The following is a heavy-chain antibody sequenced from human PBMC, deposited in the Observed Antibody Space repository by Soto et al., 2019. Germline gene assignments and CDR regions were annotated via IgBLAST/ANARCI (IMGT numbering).Heavy chain of an antibody. CDR2: ISSSGSTI. CDR1: GFTFSDYY. CDR3: ASPEVVTANLPTNNWFDP. Sequence: GGSLRLSCAASGFTFSDYYMSWIRKAPGKGLEWVSYISSSGSTIYYADSVKGRFTISRDNAKNSLYLQMNSLRAEDTAVYYCASPEVVTANLPTNNWFDPWGQGTLVTVSS. J-gene: IGHJ5*02. D-gene: IGHD2-21*02. V-gene: IGHV3-11*01.